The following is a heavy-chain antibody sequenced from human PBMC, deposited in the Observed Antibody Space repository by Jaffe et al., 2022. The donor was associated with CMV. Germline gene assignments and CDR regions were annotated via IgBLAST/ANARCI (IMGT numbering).Heavy chain of an antibody. V-gene: IGHV1-18*01. D-gene: IGHD2-2*01. CDR1: GYTFTSYG. J-gene: IGHJ6*02. CDR2: ISAYNGNT. Sequence: QVQLVQSGAEVKKPGASVKVSCKASGYTFTSYGISWVRQAPGQGLEWMGWISAYNGNTNYAQKLQGRVTMTTDTSTSTAYMELRSLRSDDTAVYYCAREGQGVPAAMLYYYYYYGMDVWGQGTTVTVSS. CDR3: AREGQGVPAAMLYYYYYYGMDV.